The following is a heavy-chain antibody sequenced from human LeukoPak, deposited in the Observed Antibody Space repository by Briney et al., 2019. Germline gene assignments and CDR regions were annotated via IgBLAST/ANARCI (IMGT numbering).Heavy chain of an antibody. Sequence: SETLSLTCTVSGGSFSTYYWSWIRQPPGKGLEWVGYIYYSGSTNYNPSLQSRVTISVDTSKNQFSLKLSSVTAADTAVYYCAREVGYSSSWYYGIDDYWGQGTLVTVSS. D-gene: IGHD6-13*01. CDR2: IYYSGST. CDR3: AREVGYSSSWYYGIDDY. CDR1: GGSFSTYY. J-gene: IGHJ4*02. V-gene: IGHV4-59*12.